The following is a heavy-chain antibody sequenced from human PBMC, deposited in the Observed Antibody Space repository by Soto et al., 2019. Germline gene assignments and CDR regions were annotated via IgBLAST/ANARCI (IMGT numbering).Heavy chain of an antibody. D-gene: IGHD3-22*01. Sequence: GESLKISCKGSGYSFTSYWISLVRQMPGKGLEWMGRIDPSDSYTNYSPSFQGHVTISADKSISTAYLRWSSLKASDTAMYYCARPDSSGYYYAFDIWGQGTMVTVSS. J-gene: IGHJ3*02. CDR2: IDPSDSYT. CDR1: GYSFTSYW. V-gene: IGHV5-10-1*01. CDR3: ARPDSSGYYYAFDI.